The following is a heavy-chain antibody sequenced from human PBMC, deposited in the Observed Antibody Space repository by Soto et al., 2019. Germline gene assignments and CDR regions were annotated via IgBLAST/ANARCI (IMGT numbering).Heavy chain of an antibody. V-gene: IGHV3-53*01. CDR2: IYGGGPT. CDR3: VQTTGWPGFDF. J-gene: IGHJ4*02. D-gene: IGHD6-19*01. Sequence: EVQLVESGGGLIQPGGPLGLSCAAPGFPVSSKYMTWVRQAPGKGLEWVSVIYGGGPTYYADSVKGRFTISRDTSKNTLYLQMNSLRAEDTAVYYCVQTTGWPGFDFWGPGTLVTVSS. CDR1: GFPVSSKY.